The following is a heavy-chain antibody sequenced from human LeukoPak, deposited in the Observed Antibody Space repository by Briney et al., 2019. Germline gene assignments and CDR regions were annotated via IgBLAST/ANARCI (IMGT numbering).Heavy chain of an antibody. J-gene: IGHJ6*02. D-gene: IGHD2-15*01. V-gene: IGHV3-74*03. CDR1: GFTFSSYW. CDR2: INKDGSSI. CDR3: TTDRSGGRLAFAMDV. Sequence: GGSLRLSCAASGFTFSSYWMHWVRKGPGQGLMWVSRINKDGSSITYADSVKGRFTISRDMARNTLYLQMNSLRAEDTAVYYCTTDRSGGRLAFAMDVWGQGTTVTVSS.